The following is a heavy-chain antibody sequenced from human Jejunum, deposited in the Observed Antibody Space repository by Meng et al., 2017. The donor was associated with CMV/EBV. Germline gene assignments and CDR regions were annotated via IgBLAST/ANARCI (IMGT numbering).Heavy chain of an antibody. CDR3: ARDRGWGTGFDY. D-gene: IGHD1-1*01. Sequence: GPGGPVSSGGDSWGWIRQPPGKGLEWIGSFYYTGSTYYNPSLKSRVTISRRTSDNLFSLTLNSVTVADTAVYFCARDRGWGTGFDYWGPGILVTVSS. V-gene: IGHV4-39*07. CDR1: GGPVSSGGDS. CDR2: FYYTGST. J-gene: IGHJ4*02.